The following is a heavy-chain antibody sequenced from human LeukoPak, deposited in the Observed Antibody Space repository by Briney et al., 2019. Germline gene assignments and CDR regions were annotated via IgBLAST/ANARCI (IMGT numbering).Heavy chain of an antibody. CDR3: ARRGTYDIDAFDI. J-gene: IGHJ3*02. Sequence: KPSETLSLTCTVSGGSISSGRYYWSWIRQPPGKGLEWIGYIYYSGTTYHNPSLKSRLTISVDTSKNQFSLKLSSVTAADTAVYYCARRGTYDIDAFDILGQGTMVTVSS. V-gene: IGHV4-30-4*01. CDR1: GGSISSGRYY. CDR2: IYYSGTT. D-gene: IGHD3-9*01.